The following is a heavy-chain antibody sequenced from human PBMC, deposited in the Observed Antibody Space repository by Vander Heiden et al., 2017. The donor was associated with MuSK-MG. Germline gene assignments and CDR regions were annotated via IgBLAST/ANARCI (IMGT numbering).Heavy chain of an antibody. CDR1: GFTFSSYA. CDR2: ISGSGGST. Sequence: EVQLLESGGGLVQPGGSLRLSCAASGFTFSSYAMSWVRQAPGKGLEWVSAISGSGGSTYYADSVKGRFTISRDNSKNTLYLQMNSLRAEDTAVYYCAKDAELRYFDWLLPFDPWGQGTLVTVSS. CDR3: AKDAELRYFDWLLPFDP. J-gene: IGHJ5*02. D-gene: IGHD3-9*01. V-gene: IGHV3-23*01.